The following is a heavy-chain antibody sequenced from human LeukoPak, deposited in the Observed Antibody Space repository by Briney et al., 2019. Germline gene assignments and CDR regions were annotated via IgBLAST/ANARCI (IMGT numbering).Heavy chain of an antibody. J-gene: IGHJ6*02. CDR2: IWYDGSNK. V-gene: IGHV3-33*01. CDR3: ARDPFYGSGSYSNYYGMDV. D-gene: IGHD3-10*01. CDR1: GFTFSSYG. Sequence: PGGSLRLSCAASGFTFSSYGMHWVRQAPGKGLEWVAVIWYDGSNKYYADSVKGRFTISRDNSKNTLYLQMNSLRAEDTAVYYCARDPFYGSGSYSNYYGMDVWGQGTTVTVSS.